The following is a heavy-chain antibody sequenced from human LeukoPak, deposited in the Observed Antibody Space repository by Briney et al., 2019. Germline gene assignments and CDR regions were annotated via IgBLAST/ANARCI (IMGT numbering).Heavy chain of an antibody. CDR2: ISAHYGNT. D-gene: IGHD2-21*02. CDR3: ATDGCGGDCYSANSQH. J-gene: IGHJ1*01. Sequence: ASVKVSCEASGYTFSTFGIIWVRQAPGQGLEWMGWISAHYGNTNYAQKFQGRLTMTTDTSTTTAYMELRSLRSGDTAVYYCATDGCGGDCYSANSQHWGQGTLVTVSS. V-gene: IGHV1-18*01. CDR1: GYTFSTFG.